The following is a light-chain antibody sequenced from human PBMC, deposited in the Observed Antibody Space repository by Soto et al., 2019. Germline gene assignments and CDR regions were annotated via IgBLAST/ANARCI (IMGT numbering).Light chain of an antibody. J-gene: IGLJ1*01. CDR1: SSDVGGYNY. V-gene: IGLV2-14*01. CDR2: EVS. Sequence: VLTQPASVSGSPGQSITISCTGTSSDVGGYNYVSWYQQHPGKAPKLMIYEVSNRPSGVSNRFSGSKPGNTASLTISGLQAEDEADYYCSSYTSSSLVVFGTGTKVTVL. CDR3: SSYTSSSLVV.